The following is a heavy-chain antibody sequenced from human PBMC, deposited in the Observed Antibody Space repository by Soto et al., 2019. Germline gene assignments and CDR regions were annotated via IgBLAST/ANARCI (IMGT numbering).Heavy chain of an antibody. Sequence: QVQLVQSGAEVKKPGSSVKVSCKASGGTFSSYAISWVRQAPGQGLEWMGGIIPIFGTADYAQKFQGRVTITADDSTRTAYMELSSLRSEDTAVYYCASHYDSSGYYYRGLDYWGQGTLVTVSS. CDR2: IIPIFGTA. CDR3: ASHYDSSGYYYRGLDY. V-gene: IGHV1-69*12. J-gene: IGHJ4*02. CDR1: GGTFSSYA. D-gene: IGHD3-22*01.